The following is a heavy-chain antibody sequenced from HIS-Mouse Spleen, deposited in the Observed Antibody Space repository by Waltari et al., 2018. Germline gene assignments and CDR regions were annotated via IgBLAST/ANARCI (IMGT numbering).Heavy chain of an antibody. Sequence: QLQLQESGPGLVKPSETLSLTCTVSGRSISRSSYYRAWIRQPPGKGLEWIGSIYYSGSTYYNPSLKSRVTISVDTSKNQFSLKLSSVTAADTAVYYCAREIPYSSSWYDWYFDLWGRGTLVTVSS. CDR2: IYYSGST. CDR3: AREIPYSSSWYDWYFDL. CDR1: GRSISRSSYY. D-gene: IGHD6-13*01. V-gene: IGHV4-39*07. J-gene: IGHJ2*01.